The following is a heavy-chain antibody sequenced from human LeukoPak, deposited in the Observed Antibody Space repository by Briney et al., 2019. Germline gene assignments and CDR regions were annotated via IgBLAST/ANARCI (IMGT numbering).Heavy chain of an antibody. CDR1: GFTFSSYA. CDR2: IGPGVGST. J-gene: IGHJ4*02. CDR3: ARGDSSGYYFPDY. Sequence: GGSLRLSCAASGFTFSSYAMNWVRQAPGKGLEWVSSIGPGVGSTYYADSVKGRFTISRDTAKNSLYLQMNSLRAEDTGVYYCARGDSSGYYFPDYWGQGTLVTVSS. V-gene: IGHV3-23*01. D-gene: IGHD3-22*01.